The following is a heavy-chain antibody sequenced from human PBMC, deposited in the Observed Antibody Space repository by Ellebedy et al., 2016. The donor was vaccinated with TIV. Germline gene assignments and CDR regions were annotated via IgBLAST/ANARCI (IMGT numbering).Heavy chain of an antibody. CDR1: GYTFTSYY. J-gene: IGHJ4*02. CDR3: ARRGVCSGSSCYYDY. D-gene: IGHD2-15*01. Sequence: AASVKVSCKASGYTFTSYYMHWVRQAPGQGLEWMGIIIPSGGDTSSAQKLQGRITMTRDTSTSTFYTELSSLRSEDTAVYYCARRGVCSGSSCYYDYWGQGTLVTVSS. V-gene: IGHV1-46*01. CDR2: IIPSGGDT.